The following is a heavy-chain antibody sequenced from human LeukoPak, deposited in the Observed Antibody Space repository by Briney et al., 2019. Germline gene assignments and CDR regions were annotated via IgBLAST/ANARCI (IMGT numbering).Heavy chain of an antibody. Sequence: SETLSLTCTVSGGSISSYYWSWIRQPPGKGLEWIGYIYYSGSTNYNPSLKSRVTISVDTSKNQFSLKLSSVTAADTVVYYCARLSAAAGYYYYYGMDVWGQGTTVTVSS. D-gene: IGHD6-13*01. CDR1: GGSISSYY. V-gene: IGHV4-59*01. CDR2: IYYSGST. CDR3: ARLSAAAGYYYYYGMDV. J-gene: IGHJ6*02.